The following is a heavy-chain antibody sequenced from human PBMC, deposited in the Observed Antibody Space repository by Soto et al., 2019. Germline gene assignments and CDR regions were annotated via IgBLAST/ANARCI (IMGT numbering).Heavy chain of an antibody. V-gene: IGHV1-69*13. CDR3: ASGWNDLQH. CDR2: IIPVFGTA. D-gene: IGHD1-1*01. Sequence: GASVKASCKASGGTFSSYAISWVRQAPGQGLECMGGIIPVFGTANYAQKFQGRVTINADESTSTVYMELSSLRSEDTAVYYCASGWNDLQHWGQGTMVTVYS. CDR1: GGTFSSYA. J-gene: IGHJ1*01.